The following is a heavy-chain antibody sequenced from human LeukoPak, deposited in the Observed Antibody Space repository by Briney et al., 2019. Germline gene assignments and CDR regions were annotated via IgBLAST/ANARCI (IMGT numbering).Heavy chain of an antibody. CDR3: AHITVRLSADY. Sequence: SAPTLVKPTQTLTLTCTFSGFSLSTHGVGVAWIRQPPGRALEWLALIYWDDDKRYSPSLRSRLTITKDTSRNQVVLTMTNMDPVDTATYYCAHITVRLSADYWGQGTLVTVSS. CDR2: IYWDDDK. V-gene: IGHV2-5*02. CDR1: GFSLSTHGVG. D-gene: IGHD2/OR15-2a*01. J-gene: IGHJ4*02.